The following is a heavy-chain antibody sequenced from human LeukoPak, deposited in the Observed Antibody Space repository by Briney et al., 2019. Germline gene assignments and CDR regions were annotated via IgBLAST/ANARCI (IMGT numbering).Heavy chain of an antibody. Sequence: GGSLRLSCAASGFTFSDYYMSWIRQAPGKGLEWVSYISSSGSTIYYADSVKGRLTISRDNAKNSLYLQMNSLRAEDTAVYYCARDGCSGGSCPPTFYYYYYYMDVWGKGTTVTVSS. V-gene: IGHV3-11*04. CDR1: GFTFSDYY. CDR2: ISSSGSTI. J-gene: IGHJ6*03. D-gene: IGHD2-15*01. CDR3: ARDGCSGGSCPPTFYYYYYYMDV.